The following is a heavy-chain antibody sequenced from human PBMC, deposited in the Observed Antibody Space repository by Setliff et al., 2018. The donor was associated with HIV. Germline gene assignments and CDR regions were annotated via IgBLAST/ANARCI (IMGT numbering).Heavy chain of an antibody. CDR2: IYPGDSDT. D-gene: IGHD2-8*01. CDR1: GYSFSNYW. J-gene: IGHJ6*02. Sequence: GESLKISCKGSGYSFSNYWIGWVRQMPGKGLEWMGSIYPGDSDTRHSPSFQGQVTISADKSISTAYLQWSSLEASDTAMYYCARHCNSGSCYKGNGHYGMDVWGQGTTVTVSS. V-gene: IGHV5-51*01. CDR3: ARHCNSGSCYKGNGHYGMDV.